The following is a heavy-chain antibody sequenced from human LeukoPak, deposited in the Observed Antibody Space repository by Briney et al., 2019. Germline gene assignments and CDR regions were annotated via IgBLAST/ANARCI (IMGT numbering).Heavy chain of an antibody. Sequence: GGSLRLSCAASGFTFDDYAMHWVRQAPGKGLEWVAGISWNSGSIGYADSVKGRFTISRDNAKTSLHLQMNSLRIEDTALYYCAKDNSDSGYERYFDYWGQGTLVTVSS. J-gene: IGHJ4*02. V-gene: IGHV3-9*01. CDR2: ISWNSGSI. CDR1: GFTFDDYA. D-gene: IGHD5-12*01. CDR3: AKDNSDSGYERYFDY.